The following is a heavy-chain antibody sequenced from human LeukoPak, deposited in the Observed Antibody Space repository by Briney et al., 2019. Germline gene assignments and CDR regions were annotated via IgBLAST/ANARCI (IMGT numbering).Heavy chain of an antibody. CDR1: GFTFSDSA. CDR2: IRSKANSYAT. J-gene: IGHJ4*02. V-gene: IGHV3-73*01. Sequence: GGSLRLSCAASGFTFSDSAVHWVRQASGKGLEWVGRIRSKANSYATGFAASVNGRFTISRDESKNTAYLQMNSLKTEDTAVYYCTRPSPPAAGTDGPHDSWGQGTLVTVSS. D-gene: IGHD6-13*01. CDR3: TRPSPPAAGTDGPHDS.